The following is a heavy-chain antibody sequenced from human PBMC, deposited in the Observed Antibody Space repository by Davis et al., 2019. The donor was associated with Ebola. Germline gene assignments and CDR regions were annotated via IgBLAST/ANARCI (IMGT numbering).Heavy chain of an antibody. CDR1: GFTFSSYA. V-gene: IGHV3-23*03. Sequence: GGSLRLSCAASGFTFSSYAMSWVRQAPGKGLEWVSLIYSGGSTYYADSVKGRFYISRDNSKNTVYLQLKSLRPEDTAVYYCAKDVMGPTGHWGPGTLVSVSS. CDR2: IYSGGST. CDR3: AKDVMGPTGH. J-gene: IGHJ4*02. D-gene: IGHD2-8*02.